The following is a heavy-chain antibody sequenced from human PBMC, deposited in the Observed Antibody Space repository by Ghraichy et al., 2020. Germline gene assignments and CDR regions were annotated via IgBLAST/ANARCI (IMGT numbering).Heavy chain of an antibody. V-gene: IGHV4-39*01. Sequence: SETLSLTCTVSGGSISSSSYYWGWIRQPPGKGLEWIGSIYYSGSTYYNPSLKSRVTISVDTSKNQFSLKLSSVTAADTAVYYCARQLAYSGYDRYFDYWGQGTLVTVSS. CDR1: GGSISSSSYY. CDR3: ARQLAYSGYDRYFDY. J-gene: IGHJ4*02. CDR2: IYYSGST. D-gene: IGHD5-12*01.